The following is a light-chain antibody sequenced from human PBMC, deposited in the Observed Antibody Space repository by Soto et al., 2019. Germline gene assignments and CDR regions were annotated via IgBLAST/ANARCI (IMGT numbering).Light chain of an antibody. V-gene: IGKV4-1*01. CDR1: QSLLYSPNNKNY. CDR2: WSS. CDR3: QQYADTPFT. Sequence: EIVMTPSPDSLAVSLGERATINCKSSQSLLYSPNNKNYLAWFQQKPGQAPNLLIYWSSIRESGVPDRFSGSGSDTDCTLTISSLQAEDVAVDYCQQYADTPFTFGPGTKGDIK. J-gene: IGKJ3*01.